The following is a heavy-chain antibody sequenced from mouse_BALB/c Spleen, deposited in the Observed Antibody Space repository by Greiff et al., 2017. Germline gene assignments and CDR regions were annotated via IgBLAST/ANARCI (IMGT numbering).Heavy chain of an antibody. D-gene: IGHD1-1*01. CDR2: ILPGSGST. Sequence: QVQLKQSGAELMKPGASVKISCKATGYTFSSYWIEWVKQRPGHGLEWIGEILPGSGSTNYNEKFKGKATFTADTSSNTAYMQLSSLTSEDSAVYYCARRSSSYAMDYWGQGTSVTVSS. J-gene: IGHJ4*01. CDR1: GYTFSSYW. V-gene: IGHV1-9*01. CDR3: ARRSSSYAMDY.